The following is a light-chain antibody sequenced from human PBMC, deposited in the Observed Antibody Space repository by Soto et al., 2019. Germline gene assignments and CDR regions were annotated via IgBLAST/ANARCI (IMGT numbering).Light chain of an antibody. J-gene: IGLJ1*01. CDR2: DVS. V-gene: IGLV2-14*01. CDR1: SSDVGGYNY. Sequence: QSVLTQPVSVSGSPRQSITIFCTGTSSDVGGYNYVSWYQQHPGKAPKLMIYDVSNRPSGVSNRFSGSKSGNTASLTISGLQAEDEADYYCSSYTSSSTLYVFGTGTKVTVL. CDR3: SSYTSSSTLYV.